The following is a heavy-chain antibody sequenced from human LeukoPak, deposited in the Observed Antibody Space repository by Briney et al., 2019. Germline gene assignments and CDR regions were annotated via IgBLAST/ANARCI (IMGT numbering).Heavy chain of an antibody. Sequence: PGGSLRLSCTASGFTFSDYYMSWIRQAPGKGLEWISYISTTRSTIYYGDSVKGRFTISRDNAKNSLYLQMNSLRAEDTVVYYCARGPLDTPFDYWGQGTLVTVSS. V-gene: IGHV3-11*01. CDR2: ISTTRSTI. D-gene: IGHD5-18*01. CDR1: GFTFSDYY. CDR3: ARGPLDTPFDY. J-gene: IGHJ4*02.